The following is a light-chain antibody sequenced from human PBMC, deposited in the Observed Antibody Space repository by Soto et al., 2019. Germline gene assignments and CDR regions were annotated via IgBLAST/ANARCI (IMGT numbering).Light chain of an antibody. Sequence: EIVMTQSPATLSVSPGERATLSCRASQSVSSNLAWYQQKPGQAPRLLIYGASTRATGIPARFSGSGSGTEFTLTISILQSEDFAVYYCQQYDIWPFTFGPGTKVDI. V-gene: IGKV3-15*01. CDR2: GAS. J-gene: IGKJ3*01. CDR3: QQYDIWPFT. CDR1: QSVSSN.